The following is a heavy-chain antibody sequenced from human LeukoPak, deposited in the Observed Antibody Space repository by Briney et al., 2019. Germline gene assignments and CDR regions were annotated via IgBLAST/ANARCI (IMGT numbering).Heavy chain of an antibody. Sequence: ASVKVSCKASGYTFTGHYMHWVRQAPGQGLEWMGWINPNSGGTNYAQKFQDRVTMTRDTSISTVYMELGSLRSDDTAVYYCARDQSTSFSSSYHFDYWGQGTLVTVSS. CDR1: GYTFTGHY. CDR3: ARDQSTSFSSSYHFDY. J-gene: IGHJ4*02. V-gene: IGHV1-2*02. D-gene: IGHD6-6*01. CDR2: INPNSGGT.